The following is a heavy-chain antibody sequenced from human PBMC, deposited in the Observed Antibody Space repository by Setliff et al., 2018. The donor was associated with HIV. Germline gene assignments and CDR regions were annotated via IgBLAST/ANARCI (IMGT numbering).Heavy chain of an antibody. Sequence: SETLSLTCSVSGGSISSISYYWGWIRQPAGKRLEWIGRIYSSGNTNYNPSLKSRVTISADTSKNQFSLRLKSVTAAETAVYYCARGGDGYNPGGGTFDHWGQGTLVTVSS. CDR3: ARGGDGYNPGGGTFDH. V-gene: IGHV4-61*02. CDR2: IYSSGNT. CDR1: GGSISSISYY. D-gene: IGHD1-1*01. J-gene: IGHJ4*02.